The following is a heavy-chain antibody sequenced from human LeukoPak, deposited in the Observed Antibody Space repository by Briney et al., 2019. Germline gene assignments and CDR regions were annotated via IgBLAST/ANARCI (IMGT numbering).Heavy chain of an antibody. Sequence: GGSLRLSCAASGFTFSSYSMNWVRQAPGKGPEWVAVISFDGSSKNYADSVRGRFTISRDNSKNTLYLQMNSLRAEDTAVYYCAKDLHVDDILTGYSYWGQGTLVTVSS. CDR3: AKDLHVDDILTGYSY. CDR2: ISFDGSSK. D-gene: IGHD3-9*01. CDR1: GFTFSSYS. V-gene: IGHV3-30*18. J-gene: IGHJ4*02.